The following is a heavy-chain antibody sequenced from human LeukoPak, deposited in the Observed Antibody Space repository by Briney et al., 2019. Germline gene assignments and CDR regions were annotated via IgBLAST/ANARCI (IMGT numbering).Heavy chain of an antibody. Sequence: PGGSLRLSCAASGFTFSTYGMYWVRQAPGKGLEWVAVISYDGSNKYYADSVTGRFTISRDNSENTLYLQMDSPRPEDTAVYYCAKGYSYYGTGPCDYWGQGTLVTFSS. CDR1: GFTFSTYG. CDR3: AKGYSYYGTGPCDY. D-gene: IGHD3-10*01. V-gene: IGHV3-30*18. CDR2: ISYDGSNK. J-gene: IGHJ4*02.